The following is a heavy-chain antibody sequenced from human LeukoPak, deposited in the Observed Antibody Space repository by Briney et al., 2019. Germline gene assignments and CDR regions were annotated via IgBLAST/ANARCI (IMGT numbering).Heavy chain of an antibody. V-gene: IGHV6-1*01. CDR3: ARGYYGMDV. CDR1: GDSVSSNTVA. CDR2: TFYRSKWNN. J-gene: IGHJ6*02. Sequence: SQTLSLTCAISGDSVSSNTVAWNWVRQSPSRGLEWLGRTFYRSKWNNEYALSVKSRITINPDTSKNQFSLQLDSVIPEDTAMYYCARGYYGMDVWGQGTTVTVSS.